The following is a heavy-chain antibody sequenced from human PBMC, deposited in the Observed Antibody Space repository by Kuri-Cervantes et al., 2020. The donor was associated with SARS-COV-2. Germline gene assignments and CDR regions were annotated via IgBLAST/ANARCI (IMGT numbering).Heavy chain of an antibody. CDR3: AREGAFDNYYYYYMDV. D-gene: IGHD1-26*01. Sequence: GGSLRLSCAASGFDFSSYAMHWVRQAPGKGLEWVAFISYDGSNKYYADSVKGRFTISRDNSKNTLYLQMNSLRAEDTAVYYCAREGAFDNYYYYYMDVWGKGTTVTVSS. V-gene: IGHV3-30*04. CDR1: GFDFSSYA. CDR2: ISYDGSNK. J-gene: IGHJ6*03.